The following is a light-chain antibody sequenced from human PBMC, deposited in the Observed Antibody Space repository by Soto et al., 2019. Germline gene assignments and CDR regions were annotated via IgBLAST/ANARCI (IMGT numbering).Light chain of an antibody. V-gene: IGLV2-8*01. CDR1: SSDVGGYNY. CDR3: TSYAGGNNV. J-gene: IGLJ1*01. CDR2: EVN. Sequence: QSALTQPPSASGSPGQSVTISCTGTSSDVGGYNYVSWYQQHPDKVPKLMVYEVNKRPSGVPDRFSGSKSGNTASLTVSGLQAEDEADYYCTSYAGGNNVFGTGTKLTVL.